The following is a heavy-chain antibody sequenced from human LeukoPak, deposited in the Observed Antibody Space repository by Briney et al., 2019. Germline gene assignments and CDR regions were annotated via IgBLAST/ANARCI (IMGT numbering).Heavy chain of an antibody. CDR1: GFTFSSYS. CDR2: ISSSSSYI. CDR3: ANTLVGYCSGGSCYYQYFQH. V-gene: IGHV3-21*04. J-gene: IGHJ1*01. Sequence: GGSLRLSCAASGFTFSSYSMNWVRQAPGKGLEWVSSISSSSSYIYYADSVKGRFTISRDNSKNTLYLQMNSLRAEDTAVYYCANTLVGYCSGGSCYYQYFQHWGQGTLVTVSS. D-gene: IGHD2-15*01.